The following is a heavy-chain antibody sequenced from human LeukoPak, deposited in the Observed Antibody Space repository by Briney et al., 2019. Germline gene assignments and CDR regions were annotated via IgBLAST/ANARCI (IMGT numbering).Heavy chain of an antibody. D-gene: IGHD6-13*01. CDR3: ARVAAGGYYFDY. CDR2: IISSSSYI. J-gene: IGHJ4*02. Sequence: GGSLRLSCAASGFTFSSYSMNWVRQAPGKGLEWVSSIISSSSYIYYADSVKGRFTISRDNAKSSLYLQMNSLRAEDTAVYYCARVAAGGYYFDYWGQGTLVTVSS. CDR1: GFTFSSYS. V-gene: IGHV3-21*01.